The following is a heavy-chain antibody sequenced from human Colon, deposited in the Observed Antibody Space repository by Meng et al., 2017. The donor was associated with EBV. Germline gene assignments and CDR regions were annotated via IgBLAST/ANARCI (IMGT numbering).Heavy chain of an antibody. CDR3: ARTFGYCSNNNCPRTLGY. CDR1: GGSLSGYY. Sequence: QVQLQQWGEGLLKPSETLSLTCVVSGGSLSGYYWSWIRHFPGRTLEFIGDINHSGSANYNPSLRSRVAISVDTSKNQIFLNLHSVTAADTAVYHCARTFGYCSNNNCPRTLGYWGQGTLVTVSS. D-gene: IGHD2-2*03. CDR2: INHSGSA. J-gene: IGHJ4*02. V-gene: IGHV4-34*02.